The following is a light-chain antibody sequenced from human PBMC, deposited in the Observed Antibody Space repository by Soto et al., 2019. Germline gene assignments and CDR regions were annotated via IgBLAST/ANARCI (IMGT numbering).Light chain of an antibody. V-gene: IGKV3-15*01. J-gene: IGKJ5*01. Sequence: EIVMTQSPVTLSVAQGERATLSCRASQSVSGNLAWYQQKPGQAPRLLIYGASTRATGLPARFSGSGSGTEFTLTISSLQSEDFAVYYCQQYNDWPTITFGQGTRLEIK. CDR1: QSVSGN. CDR2: GAS. CDR3: QQYNDWPTIT.